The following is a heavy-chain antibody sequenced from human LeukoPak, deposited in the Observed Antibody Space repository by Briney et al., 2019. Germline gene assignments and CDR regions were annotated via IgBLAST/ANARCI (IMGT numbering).Heavy chain of an antibody. CDR1: GYTFTSYA. CDR2: INAGNGNT. D-gene: IGHD6-19*01. CDR3: AGEDSSGWYGSTDY. V-gene: IGHV1-3*03. J-gene: IGHJ4*02. Sequence: GASVKFSCKASGYTFTSYAMHWVRQAPGQRLEWMGWINAGNGNTKYSQEFQGRVTITRDTSASTAYMELSSPRSEDMAVYYCAGEDSSGWYGSTDYWGQGTLVTVSS.